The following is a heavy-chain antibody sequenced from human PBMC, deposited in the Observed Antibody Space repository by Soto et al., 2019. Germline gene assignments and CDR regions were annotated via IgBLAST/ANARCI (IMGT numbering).Heavy chain of an antibody. CDR3: ARRFPYSGYDYYFDY. D-gene: IGHD5-12*01. CDR2: ISSSSSYI. J-gene: IGHJ4*02. CDR1: GFTFSSYS. Sequence: EVQLVESGGGLVKPGGSLRLSCAASGFTFSSYSMNWVRQAPGKGLEWVSSISSSSSYIYYADSVKGRFTISRDNAKNSLYLQMNSLRAEDTAVYYCARRFPYSGYDYYFDYWGQGTLVTVSS. V-gene: IGHV3-21*01.